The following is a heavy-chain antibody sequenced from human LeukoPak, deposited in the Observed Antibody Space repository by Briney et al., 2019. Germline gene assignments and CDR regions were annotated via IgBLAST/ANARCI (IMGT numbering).Heavy chain of an antibody. V-gene: IGHV4-59*01. CDR1: GGSISSYY. D-gene: IGHD3-10*01. Sequence: SETLSLTCTVSGGSISSYYWSWIRQPPGKGPEWIGYIYYSGSTNYNPSLKSRVTISVDTSKNQFSLKLSSVTAADTAVYYCARQYYYGSGSYYDLWGQGTLVTVSS. CDR3: ARQYYYGSGSYYDL. J-gene: IGHJ4*02. CDR2: IYYSGST.